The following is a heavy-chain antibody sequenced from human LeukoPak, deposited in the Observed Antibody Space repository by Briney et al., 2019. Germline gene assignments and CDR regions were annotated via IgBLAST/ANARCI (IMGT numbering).Heavy chain of an antibody. J-gene: IGHJ4*02. Sequence: GGSLRLSCAGSGFTLSIYDMHWVRQAPGKGLEWVAVISYDGSNKNYADSVKGRFTISRDNSKNTLYLQMNSLRAEDTAIYYCAKEYTGTFSPFPSYFDNWGQGTLVTVSS. V-gene: IGHV3-30*04. CDR3: AKEYTGTFSPFPSYFDN. CDR1: GFTLSIYD. D-gene: IGHD1-26*01. CDR2: ISYDGSNK.